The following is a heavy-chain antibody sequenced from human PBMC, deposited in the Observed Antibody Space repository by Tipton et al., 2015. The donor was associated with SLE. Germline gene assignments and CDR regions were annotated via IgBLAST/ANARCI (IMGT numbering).Heavy chain of an antibody. J-gene: IGHJ4*02. CDR3: ARGSVVADDF. CDR2: INHSGST. Sequence: TLSLTCSVSGYSISSGYYWSWIRQPPGKGLEWIGEINHSGSTNYNPSLKSRVTISVDTSKNQLSLKLTSVTAADTAVYYCARGSVVADDFWGQGTLVTVSS. D-gene: IGHD2-15*01. CDR1: GYSISSGYY. V-gene: IGHV4-38-2*02.